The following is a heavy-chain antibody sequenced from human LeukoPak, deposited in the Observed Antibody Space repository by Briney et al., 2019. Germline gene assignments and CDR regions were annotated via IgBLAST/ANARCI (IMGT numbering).Heavy chain of an antibody. D-gene: IGHD3-10*01. Sequence: GESLKISCKGSGYSFTSYWIGWVRQMPGKGLDWMGIIYPGDSDTRYSPSFQGQVTISADKPISTAYLQWSSLKASDTAMYYCARPYYYGSGSCYFDYWGQGTLVTVSS. V-gene: IGHV5-51*01. CDR2: IYPGDSDT. J-gene: IGHJ4*02. CDR1: GYSFTSYW. CDR3: ARPYYYGSGSCYFDY.